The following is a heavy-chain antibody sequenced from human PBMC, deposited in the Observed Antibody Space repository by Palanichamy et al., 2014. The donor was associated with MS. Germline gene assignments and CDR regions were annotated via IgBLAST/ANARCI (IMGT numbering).Heavy chain of an antibody. V-gene: IGHV3-23*01. J-gene: IGHJ4*02. CDR1: GFTFSRHA. D-gene: IGHD6-19*01. CDR3: AKGTQWERAVVGYIDY. Sequence: EVQRVGVVGEALVQPGGSLRLSCAASGFTFSRHALTWVRQAPGRGLDWVSIISGSGGDTYYADSVKGRFTISRDNSKNTLYLQMNSLRAEDTAVYYCAKGTQWERAVVGYIDYWGQGTLVTVSS. CDR2: ISGSGGDT.